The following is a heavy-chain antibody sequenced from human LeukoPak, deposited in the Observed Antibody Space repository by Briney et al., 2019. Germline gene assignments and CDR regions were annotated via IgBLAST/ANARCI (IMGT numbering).Heavy chain of an antibody. D-gene: IGHD3-22*01. V-gene: IGHV3-48*04. CDR2: ISSSGSTI. CDR1: GFTFSSYS. J-gene: IGHJ3*02. CDR3: ARDYYDSSGFDAFDI. Sequence: PGGSLRLSCAASGFTFSSYSMNWVRQAPGKGLEWVSYISSSGSTIYYADSVKGRFTISRDNAKNSLYLQMNSLRAEDTAVYYCARDYYDSSGFDAFDIWGQGTMVTVSS.